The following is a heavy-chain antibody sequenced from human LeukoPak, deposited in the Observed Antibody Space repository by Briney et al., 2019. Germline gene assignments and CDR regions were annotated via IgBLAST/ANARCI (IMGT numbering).Heavy chain of an antibody. Sequence: ASVKVSCKASGYTFTGYDINWVRQATGQGLEWMGWMNPNSGNTGYAQKFQGRVTITRNTSISTAYMELSSLRSEDTAVYYCARGTAIFGVVTPAGFDPWGQGTLVTVSS. CDR2: MNPNSGNT. V-gene: IGHV1-8*03. D-gene: IGHD3-3*01. CDR1: GYTFTGYD. J-gene: IGHJ5*02. CDR3: ARGTAIFGVVTPAGFDP.